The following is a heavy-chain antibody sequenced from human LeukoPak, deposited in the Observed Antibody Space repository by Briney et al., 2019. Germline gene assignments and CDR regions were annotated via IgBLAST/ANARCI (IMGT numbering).Heavy chain of an antibody. CDR2: TYYRSRWYN. Sequence: SQTLSLTCAISGDSVSSNSAAWNWIRQSPSRGLEWLGRTYYRSRWYNDYAVSVKSRITINPDTSKNQFSLQLNSVTPEDTAVYYCARDQRYCSGGSCWGPLGDVWGKGTTVTVSP. CDR3: ARDQRYCSGGSCWGPLGDV. D-gene: IGHD2-15*01. CDR1: GDSVSSNSAA. V-gene: IGHV6-1*01. J-gene: IGHJ6*04.